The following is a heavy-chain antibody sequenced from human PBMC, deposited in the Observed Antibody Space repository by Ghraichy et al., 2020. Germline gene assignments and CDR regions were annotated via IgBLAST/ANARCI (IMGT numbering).Heavy chain of an antibody. CDR3: ARRRDGCNDFDY. J-gene: IGHJ4*02. D-gene: IGHD5-24*01. CDR2: IYYSGST. V-gene: IGHV4-59*01. Sequence: SETLSLTCTVSGGSISSYYWSWIRQPPGKGLEWIGYIYYSGSTNYNPSLKSRVTISLDTSKNQFSLKLSSVTAADTAVYYCARRRDGCNDFDYWGQGTLVTVSS. CDR1: GGSISSYY.